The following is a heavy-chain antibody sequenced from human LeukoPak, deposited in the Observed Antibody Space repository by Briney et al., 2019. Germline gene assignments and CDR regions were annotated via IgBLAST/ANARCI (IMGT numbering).Heavy chain of an antibody. D-gene: IGHD6-19*01. Sequence: GGSLRLSCAASGFTFSSYAMNWVRQAPGKGLEWVSSISSSSSYIYYADSVKGRFTISRDNAKNSLYLQMNSLRAEDTAVYYCARDGGLQWLPTEGFDYWGQGTLVTVSS. CDR1: GFTFSSYA. CDR2: ISSSSSYI. J-gene: IGHJ4*02. CDR3: ARDGGLQWLPTEGFDY. V-gene: IGHV3-21*01.